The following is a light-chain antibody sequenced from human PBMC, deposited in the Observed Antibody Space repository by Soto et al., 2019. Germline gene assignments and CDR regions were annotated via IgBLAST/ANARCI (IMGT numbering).Light chain of an antibody. J-gene: IGKJ3*01. Sequence: EIVLTQSPGTLSLSPGERATLSCRASQSLVSNYLVWYKQKPGQAPRLVLYGGSLRASGIPDRFSGSGSGTDFTLTITRVEPEDFAVYYCQIYGRPFTFGPGTKVDIK. V-gene: IGKV3-20*01. CDR1: QSLVSNY. CDR3: QIYGRPFT. CDR2: GGS.